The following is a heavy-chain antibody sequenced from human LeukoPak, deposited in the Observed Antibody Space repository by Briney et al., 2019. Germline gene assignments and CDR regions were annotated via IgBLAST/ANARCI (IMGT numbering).Heavy chain of an antibody. D-gene: IGHD3-22*01. CDR3: AKAHPRTYYYDSSGYYLSGDFDY. V-gene: IGHV3-23*01. J-gene: IGHJ4*02. CDR2: ISGSGGST. CDR1: GFTFSSYA. Sequence: GGSLILSFAASGFTFSSYAMSWVRQAPGKGLEWVSAISGSGGSTYYADSVKGRFTISRDNSKNTLYLQMNSLRAEDTAVYYCAKAHPRTYYYDSSGYYLSGDFDYWGQGTLVTVSS.